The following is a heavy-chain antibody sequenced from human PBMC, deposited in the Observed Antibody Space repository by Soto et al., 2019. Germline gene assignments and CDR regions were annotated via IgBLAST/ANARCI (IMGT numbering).Heavy chain of an antibody. Sequence: QVQLQESGPGLVKPSQTLSLTCTVSGGSISTVNYWWSWIRQSPDMGLEWIGHIYNGGSTYNNPAPESPATMSVDTSKHQLSLTLSSVSAADTAVHYGARGPSGDKVDSWGQGTLVTVSS. CDR3: ARGPSGDKVDS. D-gene: IGHD7-27*01. CDR2: IYNGGST. CDR1: GGSISTVNYW. J-gene: IGHJ4*02. V-gene: IGHV4-30-4*01.